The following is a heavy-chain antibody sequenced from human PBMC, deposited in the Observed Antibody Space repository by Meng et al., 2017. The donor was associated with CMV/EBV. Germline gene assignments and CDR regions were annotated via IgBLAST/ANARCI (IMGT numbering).Heavy chain of an antibody. J-gene: IGHJ4*02. Sequence: GESLKIPCAASGFTFSSYAMNWVRQAPGKGLEWVSYISSSGSTIYYADSVKGRFTISRDNAKNSLYLQMNSLRAEDTAVYYCAREIGYYDGSGYMDYWGQGTLVTVSS. CDR3: AREIGYYDGSGYMDY. V-gene: IGHV3-48*03. D-gene: IGHD3-22*01. CDR1: GFTFSSYA. CDR2: ISSSGSTI.